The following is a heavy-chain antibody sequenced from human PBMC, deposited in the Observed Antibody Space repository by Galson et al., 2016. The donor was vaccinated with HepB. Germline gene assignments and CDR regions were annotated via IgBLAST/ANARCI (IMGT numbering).Heavy chain of an antibody. Sequence: SLRLSCAASGFTFSTHAMSWVRQAPGKGLEWVSAISGIGDRRDYADSVKGRFTISRDNLKNTMHLQMDSLRAEDTALYYCATSNSYGYVHWGQGALVTVSS. J-gene: IGHJ1*01. CDR1: GFTFSTHA. V-gene: IGHV3-23*01. CDR2: ISGIGDRR. D-gene: IGHD5-18*01. CDR3: ATSNSYGYVH.